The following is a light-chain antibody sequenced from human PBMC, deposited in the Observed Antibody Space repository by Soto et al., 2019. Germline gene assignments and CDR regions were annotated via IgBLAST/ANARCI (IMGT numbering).Light chain of an antibody. Sequence: EIMMTQSPSTLSVSPGDRATLSCRASQTIDNTLAWYQRKPGQAPRLLIYDASTRATGVPDRFSGSGSGTDFTLTISRLQSEDFAVYYCQHYGISPYTFGQGTKLDIK. J-gene: IGKJ2*01. CDR3: QHYGISPYT. CDR1: QTIDNT. V-gene: IGKV3D-15*01. CDR2: DAS.